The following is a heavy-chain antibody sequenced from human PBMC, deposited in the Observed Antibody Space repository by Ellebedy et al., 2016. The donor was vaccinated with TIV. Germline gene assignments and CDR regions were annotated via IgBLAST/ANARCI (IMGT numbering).Heavy chain of an antibody. CDR1: GFTFSSYG. Sequence: GGSLRLXCAVSGFTFSSYGMHWVRQAPGKGLEWVAVISYDGSNKYYADSVKDRFTISRDNAKNSLYLRMNSRRVEDTAPYYCVPRGYWGQGTLATVSS. V-gene: IGHV3-30*03. CDR3: VPRGY. J-gene: IGHJ4*02. CDR2: ISYDGSNK. D-gene: IGHD3-10*01.